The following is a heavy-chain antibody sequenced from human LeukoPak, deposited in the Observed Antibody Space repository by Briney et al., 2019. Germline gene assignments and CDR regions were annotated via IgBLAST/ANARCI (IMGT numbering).Heavy chain of an antibody. D-gene: IGHD1-26*01. V-gene: IGHV3-23*01. J-gene: IGHJ4*02. CDR1: GFTFSNND. CDR2: ISGSGDNT. Sequence: GGSLRLSCAASGFTFSNNDMSWVRQAPGKGLEWVPGISGSGDNTNYGDSVKGRFTISRDNAMNKLFLQMNSLRVEDTAIYYCARRGSYFGGFDYWGLGTLVSVPS. CDR3: ARRGSYFGGFDY.